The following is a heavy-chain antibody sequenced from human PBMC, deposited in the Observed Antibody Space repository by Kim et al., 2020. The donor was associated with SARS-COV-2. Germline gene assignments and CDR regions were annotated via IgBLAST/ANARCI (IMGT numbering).Heavy chain of an antibody. Sequence: GGSLRLSCAASGFTFGDYAMHWVRQAPGKGLEWVSGISWNSGSIGYADSVKGRFTISRDNAKNSLYLQMNSLRAEDTALYYCAKFWDILTGYYTRSPHYFDLWGRGTLVTVSS. J-gene: IGHJ2*01. D-gene: IGHD3-9*01. CDR1: GFTFGDYA. V-gene: IGHV3-9*01. CDR3: AKFWDILTGYYTRSPHYFDL. CDR2: ISWNSGSI.